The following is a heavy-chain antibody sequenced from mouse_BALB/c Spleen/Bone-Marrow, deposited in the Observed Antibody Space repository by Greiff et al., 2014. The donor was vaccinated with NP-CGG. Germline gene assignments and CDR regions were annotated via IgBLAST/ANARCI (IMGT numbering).Heavy chain of an antibody. CDR3: ARGAAYGYVPGLAY. D-gene: IGHD2-2*01. CDR2: IYPYNGGT. J-gene: IGHJ3*01. V-gene: IGHV1S29*02. Sequence: QLQQSGPELVKPGASVKISCKASGYTFTDYNMHWVKKSHGKSLEWIGYIYPYNGGTVYKQKFKSKATLTVDNSSSTANMELRSLTSENSAVYYCARGAAYGYVPGLAYWGQGTLVTVSA. CDR1: GYTFTDYN.